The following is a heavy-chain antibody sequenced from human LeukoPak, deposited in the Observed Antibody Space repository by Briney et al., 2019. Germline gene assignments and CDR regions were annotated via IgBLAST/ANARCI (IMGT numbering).Heavy chain of an antibody. V-gene: IGHV3-53*01. CDR2: LYSGGST. Sequence: GGSLRLSCAASGFTFSSYGMHWVRQAPGKGLEWVSVLYSGGSTYYADSVKGRFTISRDNSKNTLYLQMNSLRAEDTAVYYCARAIVVVPAAIFYFQHWGQGTLVTVSS. D-gene: IGHD2-2*02. J-gene: IGHJ1*01. CDR1: GFTFSSYG. CDR3: ARAIVVVPAAIFYFQH.